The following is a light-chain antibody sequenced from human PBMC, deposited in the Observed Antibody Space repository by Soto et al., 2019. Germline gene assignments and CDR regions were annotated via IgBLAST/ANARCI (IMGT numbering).Light chain of an antibody. CDR2: EVS. CDR1: SSDVGGYNY. V-gene: IGLV2-14*01. J-gene: IGLJ2*01. Sequence: QSALTQPASVSGSPGQSITLSCTGTSSDVGGYNYVSWYQQHPGKAPKLMIYEVSNRPSGVSNRFSGSKSGNTASLTISGLQAEDEADYYCSSYTSTNTLVFGGGTKLPVL. CDR3: SSYTSTNTLV.